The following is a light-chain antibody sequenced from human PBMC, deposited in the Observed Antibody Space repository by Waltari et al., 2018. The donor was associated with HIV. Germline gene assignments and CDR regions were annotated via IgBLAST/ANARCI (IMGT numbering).Light chain of an antibody. CDR3: AACDDSLIGHV. J-gene: IGLJ1*01. Sequence: QSVLTQPPSASGTPGQRVAISCSGSSSNIGVISVNWVQDLPGTPPKPLIYNNCARPSGVPDLFSVSRSGTSASLAISGLQSDDEADYYCAACDDSLIGHVFGSGTRVTVL. CDR1: SSNIGVIS. CDR2: NNC. V-gene: IGLV1-44*01.